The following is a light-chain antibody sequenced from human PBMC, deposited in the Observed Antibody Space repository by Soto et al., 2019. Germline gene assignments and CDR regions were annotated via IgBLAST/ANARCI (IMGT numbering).Light chain of an antibody. Sequence: QPVLTQPPSVSRAPGQRVTISCTGSSSNIGAGYDVHWYQQLPGTAPKLLIYGNSNRPSGVPDRFSGSKSGTSASLAITGLQAEDEADYYCQSYDSSLSGSVVGGGTKVTVL. V-gene: IGLV1-40*01. CDR2: GNS. CDR1: SSNIGAGYD. CDR3: QSYDSSLSGSV. J-gene: IGLJ2*01.